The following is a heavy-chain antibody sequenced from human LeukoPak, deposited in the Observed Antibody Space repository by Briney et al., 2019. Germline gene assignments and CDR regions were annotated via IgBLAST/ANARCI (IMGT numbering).Heavy chain of an antibody. CDR2: ISTTSSYI. Sequence: GGSLRLSCAASGFSFSTYAISWVRQAPGKGLEWVSCISTTSSYIFYADSVRGRSTISRDNAKNSLYLQMDSLRAEDTAVYYCARGGIITSYAFEIWGQGTMVTVSS. V-gene: IGHV3-21*01. CDR3: ARGGIITSYAFEI. D-gene: IGHD1-26*01. J-gene: IGHJ3*02. CDR1: GFSFSTYA.